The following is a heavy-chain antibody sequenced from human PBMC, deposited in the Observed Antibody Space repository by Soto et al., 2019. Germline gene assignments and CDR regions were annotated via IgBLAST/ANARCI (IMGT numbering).Heavy chain of an antibody. D-gene: IGHD6-6*01. CDR3: ARVDIAARQYYYYGMDV. CDR1: GYTFTSYG. Sequence: QVQLVQSGAEVKKPGASVKVSCKASGYTFTSYGISWVRQAPGQGLEWMGWISAYNGNTNYEQKLQGRVTMTTDTSTSTAYMELRSLRSDDTAVYYCARVDIAARQYYYYGMDVWGQGTTVTVSS. J-gene: IGHJ6*02. V-gene: IGHV1-18*04. CDR2: ISAYNGNT.